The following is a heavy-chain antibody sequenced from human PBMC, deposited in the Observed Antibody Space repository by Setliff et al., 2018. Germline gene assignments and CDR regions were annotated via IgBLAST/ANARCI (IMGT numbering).Heavy chain of an antibody. CDR2: VISNSLTI. V-gene: IGHV3-48*01. D-gene: IGHD2-15*01. CDR3: ARDEVNCSGTKCYSGFDS. J-gene: IGHJ4*02. CDR1: GFNFILYY. Sequence: GGSLRLSCAASGFNFILYYMNWVRQAPGKGLEWVSYVISNSLTIHYADSVRGRFTISRDNARNSLSLQMNNLRAEDTAVYYCARDEVNCSGTKCYSGFDSWGQGTLVTVSS.